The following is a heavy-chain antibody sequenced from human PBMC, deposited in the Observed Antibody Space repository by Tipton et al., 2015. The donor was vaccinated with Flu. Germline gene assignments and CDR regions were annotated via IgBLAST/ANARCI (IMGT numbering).Heavy chain of an antibody. Sequence: QVQLVQSGGGVVQPGRSLRLSCVASGFTFGDYYMSWVGQAPGKGLEWISYISSNGYTTYYADSVKGRFAISRDNAENSLYLQMSSLRAEDTAVYFCARDRVTAYKATVDLWRPRTVVTVSS. CDR3: ARDRVTAYKATVDL. CDR1: GFTFGDYY. CDR2: ISSNGYTT. D-gene: IGHD3-16*01. J-gene: IGHJ5*02. V-gene: IGHV3-11*01.